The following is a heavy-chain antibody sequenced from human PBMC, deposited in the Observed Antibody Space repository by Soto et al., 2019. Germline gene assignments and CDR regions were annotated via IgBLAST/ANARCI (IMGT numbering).Heavy chain of an antibody. CDR3: ATAGGDSLVLGGGYMED. Sequence: EVQLVESGGGLVQPGVSLRLSCVVSGFTFSDRYMDWVRQAPGKGLEWVGRSRNKVNSYSTEYAASGKGRFTISRDNSKNSLYLQMNSPKTDDPAVYYCATAGGDSLVLGGGYMEDWGKGTTVTVSS. CDR1: GFTFSDRY. D-gene: IGHD1-1*01. J-gene: IGHJ6*03. V-gene: IGHV3-72*01. CDR2: SRNKVNSYST.